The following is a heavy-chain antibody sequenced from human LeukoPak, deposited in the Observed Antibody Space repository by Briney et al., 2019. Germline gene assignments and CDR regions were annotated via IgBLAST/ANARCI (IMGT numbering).Heavy chain of an antibody. V-gene: IGHV3-9*01. D-gene: IGHD1-26*01. CDR3: AKDISGTYLAALDY. J-gene: IGHJ4*02. CDR2: ISWNSDTI. Sequence: GGSLRLSCAASGFSFDDYAMHWVRQAPGKGLDWDSGISWNSDTIGYADSVKGRFTISRDNAKNSLYLQMNSLRAEDTALYYCAKDISGTYLAALDYWGQGTLVTVSS. CDR1: GFSFDDYA.